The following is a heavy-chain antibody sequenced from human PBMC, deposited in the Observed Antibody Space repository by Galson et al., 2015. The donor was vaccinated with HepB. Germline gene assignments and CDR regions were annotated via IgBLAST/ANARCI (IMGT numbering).Heavy chain of an antibody. V-gene: IGHV3-21*04. CDR2: ICSNSYI. CDR3: ARDGDYSESSRFVSPPFDY. D-gene: IGHD3-22*01. CDR1: GLAFRDYR. Sequence: HRLSRPAAGLAFRDYRTTWVGQAPGYGLEWISVICSNSYIHYPDSFKGRFTLSRYTAKKALFLQMTSLRAEDSAIYYCARDGDYSESSRFVSPPFDYWGQGTLVTVST. J-gene: IGHJ4*02.